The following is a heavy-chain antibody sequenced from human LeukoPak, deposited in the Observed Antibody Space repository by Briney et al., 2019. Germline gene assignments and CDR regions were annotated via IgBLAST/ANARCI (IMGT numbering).Heavy chain of an antibody. Sequence: SETLSLTCTVSGGSISSYYWSWIRQPPGKGLEWIGYIYTSGSTNYNPSLKSRVTISVDTSKDQFSLKLSSVTAADTAVYCCAAISGYYSDAFDIWGQGTMVTVSS. CDR2: IYTSGST. V-gene: IGHV4-4*09. CDR1: GGSISSYY. J-gene: IGHJ3*02. D-gene: IGHD3-22*01. CDR3: AAISGYYSDAFDI.